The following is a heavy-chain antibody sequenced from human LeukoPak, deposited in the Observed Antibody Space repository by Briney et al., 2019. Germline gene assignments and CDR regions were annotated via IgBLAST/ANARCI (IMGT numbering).Heavy chain of an antibody. J-gene: IGHJ4*02. CDR1: GFTFSNYA. D-gene: IGHD3-3*01. CDR2: ISGSGGST. V-gene: IGHV3-23*01. CDR3: AKGPTTIFGVGPY. Sequence: GGSLRLSCGASGFTFSNYAMSWVRQAPGKGLEWVSGISGSGGSTYYADSVKGRFTISRDTSKNTLYLETNSLRAEDTAIYYCAKGPTTIFGVGPYWGQGTLVTVSS.